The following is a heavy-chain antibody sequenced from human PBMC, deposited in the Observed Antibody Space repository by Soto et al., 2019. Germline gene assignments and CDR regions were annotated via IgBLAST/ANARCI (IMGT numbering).Heavy chain of an antibody. CDR1: GGSISSGDYY. V-gene: IGHV4-30-4*01. CDR3: ARVSGYDSRTY. CDR2: IYYSGST. Sequence: TLSLTCTVSGGSISSGDYYWSWIRQPPGKGLEWTGYIYYSGSTYYNPSLKSRVTISVDTSKNQFSLKLSSVTAADTAVYYCARVSGYDSRTYWGQGTLVTVSS. J-gene: IGHJ4*02. D-gene: IGHD5-12*01.